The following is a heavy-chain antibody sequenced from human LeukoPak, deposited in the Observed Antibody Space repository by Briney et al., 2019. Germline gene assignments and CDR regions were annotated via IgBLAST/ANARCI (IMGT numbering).Heavy chain of an antibody. Sequence: SVKVSCKASGGTFSSYAISWGRQAPGQGLEWMGGIIPIFGTANYSQKFQGRVTITADESTSTAYMELSSLRSEDTAVSYCAREGNYYGSGSYYSWFDPWGQGTLVTVSS. CDR2: IIPIFGTA. J-gene: IGHJ5*02. CDR3: AREGNYYGSGSYYSWFDP. CDR1: GGTFSSYA. V-gene: IGHV1-69*01. D-gene: IGHD3-10*01.